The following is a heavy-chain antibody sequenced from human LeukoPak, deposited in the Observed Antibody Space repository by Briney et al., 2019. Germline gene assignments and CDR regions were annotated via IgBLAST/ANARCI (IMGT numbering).Heavy chain of an antibody. Sequence: GGSLRLSCAASGFTFSSYEMHWVRQAPGKGLEWVSYISSSGSTIYYADSVKGRFTISRDNAKSSLYLQMNSLRAEDTAVYYCTRDAGTRLKYSFGYGDYWGQGALVTVSS. V-gene: IGHV3-48*03. CDR1: GFTFSSYE. D-gene: IGHD5-18*01. J-gene: IGHJ4*02. CDR3: TRDAGTRLKYSFGYGDY. CDR2: ISSSGSTI.